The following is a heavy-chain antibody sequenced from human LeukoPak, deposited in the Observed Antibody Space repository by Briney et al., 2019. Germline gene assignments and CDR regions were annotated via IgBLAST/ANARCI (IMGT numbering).Heavy chain of an antibody. V-gene: IGHV3-53*01. CDR1: GFTVSSNY. CDR2: IYSGGST. D-gene: IGHD6-19*01. CDR3: ARDGRKVITSGWYYFDC. Sequence: GGSLRLSCAASGFTVSSNYMSWVRQAPGKGLEWVSVIYSGGSTYYADSVKGRFTISRDNSKNTLYLQMNNLRAEDTAVYYCARDGRKVITSGWYYFDCWGQGTLVTVFS. J-gene: IGHJ4*02.